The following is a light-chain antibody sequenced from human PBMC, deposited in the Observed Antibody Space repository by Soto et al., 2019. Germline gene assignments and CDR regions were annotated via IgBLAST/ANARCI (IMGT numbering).Light chain of an antibody. CDR2: ANN. CDR1: SSNIGSNT. Sequence: QSVLTQPPSASGTPGQRVTISCSGSSSNIGSNTVNWYQQLPGTAPKLLIHANNQRPSGVPDRFSGSKSGTSASLAISWLQAEEADYYCAGWYASLSGYVFGTGTKLTVL. J-gene: IGLJ1*01. CDR3: AGWYASLSGYV. V-gene: IGLV1-44*01.